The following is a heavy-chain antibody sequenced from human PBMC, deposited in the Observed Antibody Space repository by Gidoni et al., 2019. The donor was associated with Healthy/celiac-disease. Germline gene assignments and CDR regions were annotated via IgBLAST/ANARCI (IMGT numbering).Heavy chain of an antibody. V-gene: IGHV1-2*06. J-gene: IGHJ3*02. CDR3: ASWLGRDGYNNDAFDI. Sequence: QVQLVQSGAEVKKPGASVKVSCKASGYTFTGYYMHWVRQAPGQGLEWMGRINPNSGGTNYAQKFQGRVTMTRDTSISTAYMELSRLRSDDTAVYYCASWLGRDGYNNDAFDIWGQGTMVTVSS. D-gene: IGHD5-12*01. CDR1: GYTFTGYY. CDR2: INPNSGGT.